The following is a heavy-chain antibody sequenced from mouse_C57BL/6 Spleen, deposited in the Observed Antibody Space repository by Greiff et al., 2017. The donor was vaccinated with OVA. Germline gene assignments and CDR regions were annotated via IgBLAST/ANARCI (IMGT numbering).Heavy chain of an antibody. J-gene: IGHJ4*01. D-gene: IGHD1-1*02. CDR1: GYTFTSYW. Sequence: VQLQQPGAELVKPGASVKLSCKASGYTFTSYWMHWVKQRPGQGLEWIGMIHPNSGSTNYNEKFKSKATLTVDKSSSTAYVQLSSLTSEDSAVYYCARDYSLYYYAMDYWGQGTSVTVSS. CDR2: IHPNSGST. V-gene: IGHV1-64*01. CDR3: ARDYSLYYYAMDY.